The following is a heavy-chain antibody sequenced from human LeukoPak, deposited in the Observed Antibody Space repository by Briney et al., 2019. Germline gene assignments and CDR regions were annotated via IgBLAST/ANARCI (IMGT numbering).Heavy chain of an antibody. CDR3: ASGGQYSSSWYSFDY. Sequence: GRSLRLSCAASGFTFSSYAMHWVRQAPGKGLEWVAVISYDGSNKYYADSVKGRFTISRDNSKNTLYLQMNSLRAEDTAVYYCASGGQYSSSWYSFDYWGQGTLATVSS. CDR2: ISYDGSNK. D-gene: IGHD6-13*01. V-gene: IGHV3-30-3*01. CDR1: GFTFSSYA. J-gene: IGHJ4*02.